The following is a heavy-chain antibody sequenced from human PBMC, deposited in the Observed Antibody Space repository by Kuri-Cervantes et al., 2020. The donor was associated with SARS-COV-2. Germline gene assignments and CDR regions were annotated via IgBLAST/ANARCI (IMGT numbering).Heavy chain of an antibody. CDR1: GYTFTGYY. Sequence: ASVKVSCKASGYTFTGYYMHWVRQAPGQGLEWMGWINPNSGGTKYAQKFQGRATMTRDTSISTAYMELSRLRSDDTAVYYCATPRYCSGGSCYGLFDYWGQGTLVTVSS. CDR2: INPNSGGT. J-gene: IGHJ4*02. D-gene: IGHD2-15*01. V-gene: IGHV1-2*02. CDR3: ATPRYCSGGSCYGLFDY.